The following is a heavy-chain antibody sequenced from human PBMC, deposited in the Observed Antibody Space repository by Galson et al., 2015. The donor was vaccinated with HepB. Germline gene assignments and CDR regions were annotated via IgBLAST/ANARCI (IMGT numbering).Heavy chain of an antibody. CDR3: AREISRYDFWSGYYACYGMDV. J-gene: IGHJ6*02. V-gene: IGHV3-49*03. D-gene: IGHD3-3*01. Sequence: LRLSCAGSGFTFGDYALSWFRQAPGKGLEWVAFISSKAYGGTMDYAASVRGRFTISRDDSKSIAYLQTNSLKIEDTDVYFCAREISRYDFWSGYYACYGMDVWGQGTAVTVSS. CDR2: ISSKAYGGTM. CDR1: GFTFGDYA.